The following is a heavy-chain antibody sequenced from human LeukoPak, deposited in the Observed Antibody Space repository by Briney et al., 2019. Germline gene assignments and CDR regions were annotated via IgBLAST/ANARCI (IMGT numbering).Heavy chain of an antibody. Sequence: GGSLRLSCAASGFTFSDYYMSWIRQAPGKGLEWVSYISSSGSTIYYADSVKGRFTISRDNAKNSLYLQMNSLGAEDTAVYYCARVTTVAGSYYYYYYMDVWGKGTTVTISS. D-gene: IGHD6-19*01. CDR3: ARVTTVAGSYYYYYYMDV. CDR2: ISSSGSTI. V-gene: IGHV3-11*04. J-gene: IGHJ6*03. CDR1: GFTFSDYY.